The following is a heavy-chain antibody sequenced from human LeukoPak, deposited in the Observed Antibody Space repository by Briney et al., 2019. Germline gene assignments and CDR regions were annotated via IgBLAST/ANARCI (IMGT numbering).Heavy chain of an antibody. D-gene: IGHD3-10*01. Sequence: SETLSLTCAVYGGSFSGYYWSWIRQPPGKGLEWIGEINHSGSTNYNPSLKSRVTISVDTSKNQFSLKLSSVTAADTAVYYCARGREILLWFGELLSHAEYFQHWGQGTLVTVSS. CDR2: INHSGST. CDR1: GGSFSGYY. J-gene: IGHJ1*01. V-gene: IGHV4-34*01. CDR3: ARGREILLWFGELLSHAEYFQH.